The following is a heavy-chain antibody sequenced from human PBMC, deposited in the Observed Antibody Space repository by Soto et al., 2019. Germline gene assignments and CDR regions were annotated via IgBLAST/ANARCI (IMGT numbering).Heavy chain of an antibody. D-gene: IGHD2-8*01. CDR2: IYSDGST. CDR1: GFTVSSNY. Sequence: ASWSLSCTASGFTVSSNYMSCVRQAPGQGLDWVSVIYSDGSTYYADSVKGRFTISRDNSKNTMYLQINSLRAEDTAVYYCARAWTYGTTSLDYWGQGT. J-gene: IGHJ4*02. V-gene: IGHV3-53*01. CDR3: ARAWTYGTTSLDY.